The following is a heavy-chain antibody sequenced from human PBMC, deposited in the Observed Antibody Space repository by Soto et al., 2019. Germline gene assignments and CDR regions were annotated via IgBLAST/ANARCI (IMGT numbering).Heavy chain of an antibody. J-gene: IGHJ4*02. CDR3: ARDPVDSYAFFDY. Sequence: QVQLQESGPGLVKPSETLSLTCTVSGDSISGYHWNWIRQPPGKGVEWIGYIHNSGSTTYNSSLKSRVTISIHTAKKQAALKLTSVTAADTAVYYCARDPVDSYAFFDYWGQGTLVTVSS. CDR2: IHNSGST. CDR1: GDSISGYH. V-gene: IGHV4-59*01. D-gene: IGHD1-26*01.